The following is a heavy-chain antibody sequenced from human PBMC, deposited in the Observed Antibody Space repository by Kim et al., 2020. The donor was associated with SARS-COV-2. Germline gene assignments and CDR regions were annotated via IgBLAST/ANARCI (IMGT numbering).Heavy chain of an antibody. D-gene: IGHD3-10*01. J-gene: IGHJ6*02. CDR3: AREQLTGSLYYYYYGLDV. V-gene: IGHV1-18*01. Sequence: ASVKVSCKASGYSFDKYGINWVRQAPGRGLEWMGWISAHTGDTDYAQTFRGRVTLTRDTSTNTVNLELRRLRSDDTAIYYCAREQLTGSLYYYYYGLDVWGQGTTVTVSS. CDR2: ISAHTGDT. CDR1: GYSFDKYG.